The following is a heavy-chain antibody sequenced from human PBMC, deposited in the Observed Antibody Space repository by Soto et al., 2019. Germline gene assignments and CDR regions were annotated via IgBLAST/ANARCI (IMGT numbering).Heavy chain of an antibody. D-gene: IGHD6-6*01. CDR3: ARGGGAALFSYDY. CDR2: INHSGST. CDR1: GGSFSGYY. V-gene: IGHV4-34*01. J-gene: IGHJ4*02. Sequence: QVQLQQWGAGLLKPSETLSLTCAVYGGSFSGYYWSWIRQPPGKGLEWIGEINHSGSTNYNPSLKSRVTISVDTSKNQFSLKLSSVTAADTAVYYCARGGGAALFSYDYWGQGTLVTVSS.